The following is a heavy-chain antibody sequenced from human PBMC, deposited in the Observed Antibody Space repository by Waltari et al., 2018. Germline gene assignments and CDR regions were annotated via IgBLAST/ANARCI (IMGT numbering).Heavy chain of an antibody. CDR2: IYHSGST. CDR1: GGSISSGGYS. J-gene: IGHJ4*02. V-gene: IGHV4-30-2*01. D-gene: IGHD2-15*01. CDR3: ARVGVVAALYYFDY. Sequence: QLQLQESGSGLVQPSQTLSLTCAVSGGSISSGGYSWSWIRQPPGKGLEWIGYIYHSGSTYYNPSLKSRVTISVDRSKNQFSLKLSSVTAADTAVYYCARVGVVAALYYFDYWGQGTLVTVSS.